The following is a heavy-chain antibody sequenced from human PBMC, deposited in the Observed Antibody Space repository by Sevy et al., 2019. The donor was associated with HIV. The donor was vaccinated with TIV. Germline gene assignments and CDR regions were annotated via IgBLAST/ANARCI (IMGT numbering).Heavy chain of an antibody. J-gene: IGHJ5*02. Sequence: GGSLRLSCKTSGFTFSTYAMHWVRQAPGKGLEWVASISRTPATTYDADSLRDRFTISRDNAKNSRYLEMNSRRDEYTAVYYCAREAYYYGSREANWFDPWGQGTLVTVSS. CDR2: ISRTPATT. D-gene: IGHD3-22*01. CDR3: AREAYYYGSREANWFDP. V-gene: IGHV3-48*02. CDR1: GFTFSTYA.